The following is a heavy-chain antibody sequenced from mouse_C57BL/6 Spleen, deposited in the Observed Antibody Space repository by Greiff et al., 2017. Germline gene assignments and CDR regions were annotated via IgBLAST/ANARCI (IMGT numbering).Heavy chain of an antibody. V-gene: IGHV1-50*01. CDR1: GYTFTSYW. CDR2: IDPSDSYT. Sequence: QVQLQQPGAELVKPGASVKLSCKASGYTFTSYWMQWVKQRPGQGLEWIGEIDPSDSYTNYNQKFKGKATLTVDTSSSTAYMQLSSLTSEDSAVYYCARGGSSCYFDYWGKGTTLTVSS. D-gene: IGHD1-1*01. CDR3: ARGGSSCYFDY. J-gene: IGHJ2*01.